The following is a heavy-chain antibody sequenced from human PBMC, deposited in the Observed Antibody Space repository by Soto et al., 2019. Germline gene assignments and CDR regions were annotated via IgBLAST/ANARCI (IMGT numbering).Heavy chain of an antibody. CDR2: IYPGDSDT. Sequence: GESLKISCKGSGYSFTTYWIGWVRQMPGKGLEWMGIIYPGDSDTRFSPSFQGQVTISADKSISTAYLQWSSLKASDTAIYYCASPGPQGYSYVPNWGQGTLVTVSS. CDR1: GYSFTTYW. CDR3: ASPGPQGYSYVPN. D-gene: IGHD5-18*01. V-gene: IGHV5-51*01. J-gene: IGHJ4*02.